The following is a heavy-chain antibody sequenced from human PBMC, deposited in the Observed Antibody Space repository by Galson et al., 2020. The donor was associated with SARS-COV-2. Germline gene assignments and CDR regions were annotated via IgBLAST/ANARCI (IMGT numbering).Heavy chain of an antibody. V-gene: IGHV3-13*01. Sequence: TGGSLRLSCAASGFTFSSYDMHWVRQATGKGLEWVSAIGTAGDTYYPGSVKGRFTISRENAKNSLYLQMNSLRAGDTAVYYCARDYVLWIFGVAPPFYYYYYGMDVWGQGTTVTVSS. CDR2: IGTAGDT. CDR1: GFTFSSYD. D-gene: IGHD3-3*01. CDR3: ARDYVLWIFGVAPPFYYYYYGMDV. J-gene: IGHJ6*02.